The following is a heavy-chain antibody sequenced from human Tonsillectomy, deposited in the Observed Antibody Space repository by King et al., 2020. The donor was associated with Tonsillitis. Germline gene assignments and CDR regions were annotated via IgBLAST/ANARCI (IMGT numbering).Heavy chain of an antibody. D-gene: IGHD4-17*01. J-gene: IGHJ3*02. Sequence: VQLVESGGGLVQPGRSLRLSCAASGFSFDDYAMHWVRQAPEKGLEWVSGISWNSDTIAYADSVRGRFTISRDNAKNSLYLQMNSLRAEDTAFYYCAKDSSGDYLGIEDDAFDIWGQGTMVTVSS. CDR1: GFSFDDYA. CDR3: AKDSSGDYLGIEDDAFDI. V-gene: IGHV3-9*01. CDR2: ISWNSDTI.